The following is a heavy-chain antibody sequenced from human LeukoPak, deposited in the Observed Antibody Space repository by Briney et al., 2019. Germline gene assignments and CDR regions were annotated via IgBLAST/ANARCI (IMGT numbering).Heavy chain of an antibody. J-gene: IGHJ5*02. CDR2: IYHSGST. D-gene: IGHD3-10*01. CDR3: AKSSGSLFDP. Sequence: PSETLSLTCTVSGGSISSSSYYWGWIRQPPGEGLEWIGSIYHSGSTYYNPSLKSRVTMSADTSKNQFSLRLSSVTAADTAVYYCAKSSGSLFDPWGQGTLVTVSS. CDR1: GGSISSSSYY. V-gene: IGHV4-39*07.